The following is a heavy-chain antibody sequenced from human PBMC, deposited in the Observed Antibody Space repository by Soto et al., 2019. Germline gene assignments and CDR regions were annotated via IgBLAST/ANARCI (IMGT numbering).Heavy chain of an antibody. CDR1: GASINSGDYY. CDR3: ARILLNYYRLDY. V-gene: IGHV4-30-4*01. CDR2: IYYSGST. Sequence: SETLSLTCTVSGASINSGDYYWSWIRQPPGKCLEWIGHIYYSGSTYYNPSLKSRAGIXXXSXXXXVSLXLXXVTXADTAVYFCARILLNYYRLDYWGQGALVTVSS. J-gene: IGHJ4*02. D-gene: IGHD3-10*01.